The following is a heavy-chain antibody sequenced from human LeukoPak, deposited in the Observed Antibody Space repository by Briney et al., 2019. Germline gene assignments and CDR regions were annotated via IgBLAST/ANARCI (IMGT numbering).Heavy chain of an antibody. Sequence: SETLSLTCTVSGGSISSSSYYWGCIRQPPGKGLEWIGSIYYSGSTYYNPSLKSRVTISVDTSKNQFSLKLSSVTAADTAVYYCARHSDYGDYGYMDVWGKGTTVTVSS. V-gene: IGHV4-39*01. CDR2: IYYSGST. D-gene: IGHD4-17*01. CDR3: ARHSDYGDYGYMDV. J-gene: IGHJ6*03. CDR1: GGSISSSSYY.